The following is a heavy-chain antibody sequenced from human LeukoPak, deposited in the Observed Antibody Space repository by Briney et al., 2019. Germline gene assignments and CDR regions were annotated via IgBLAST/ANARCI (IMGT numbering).Heavy chain of an antibody. CDR1: GGSISSSNW. Sequence: SETLSLTCAVSGGSISSSNWWSWVRQPPGRGLQWIGEINQSGATNCDPSLKSRVTMSIDTSKSQFSLSLRSVTAADTAVYFCARYVPVKTGPTRASFDYWGQGILVTVSS. CDR2: INQSGAT. J-gene: IGHJ4*02. V-gene: IGHV4-4*02. D-gene: IGHD1-1*01. CDR3: ARYVPVKTGPTRASFDY.